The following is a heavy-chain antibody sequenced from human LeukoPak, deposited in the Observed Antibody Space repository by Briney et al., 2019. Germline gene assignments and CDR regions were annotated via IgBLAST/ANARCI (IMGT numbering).Heavy chain of an antibody. Sequence: GESLKISCKASGYSFTTYWIGWVRQMPGKGLEWMGIIYPADSTAHYSPSFQGQVTISVDKSINTAYLQWSRLKASDTAMYYCARAGDYSSFSDAFDIWGQGTMVTVSS. CDR1: GYSFTTYW. D-gene: IGHD6-6*01. J-gene: IGHJ3*02. CDR2: IYPADSTA. CDR3: ARAGDYSSFSDAFDI. V-gene: IGHV5-51*01.